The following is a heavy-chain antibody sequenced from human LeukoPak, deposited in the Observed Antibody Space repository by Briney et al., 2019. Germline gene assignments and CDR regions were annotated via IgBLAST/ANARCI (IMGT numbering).Heavy chain of an antibody. CDR2: ISGSGGST. CDR1: GFTFSSYG. D-gene: IGHD3-9*01. CDR3: ARWGRTYNILTGYSY. Sequence: GGSLRLSCAASGFTFSSYGMSWVRQAPGKGLEWVSAISGSGGSTYYADSVKGRFTISRDNAKNSLYLHMNSLRSEDTAVYYCARWGRTYNILTGYSYWGQGTLVTVSS. V-gene: IGHV3-23*01. J-gene: IGHJ4*02.